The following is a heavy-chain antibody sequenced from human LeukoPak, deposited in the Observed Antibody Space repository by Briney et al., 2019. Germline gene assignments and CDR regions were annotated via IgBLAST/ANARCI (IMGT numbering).Heavy chain of an antibody. J-gene: IGHJ4*02. D-gene: IGHD6-13*01. CDR3: ARSPYSSSWYYFDY. V-gene: IGHV1-69*05. CDR2: IIPIFGTA. CDR1: GGTFSSYA. Sequence: AVKVSCKASGGTFSSYAISWVRQAPGQGLEWMGGIIPIFGTANYAQKFQGRATITTDESTSTAYMELSSLRSEDTAVYYCARSPYSSSWYYFDYWGQGTLVTVSS.